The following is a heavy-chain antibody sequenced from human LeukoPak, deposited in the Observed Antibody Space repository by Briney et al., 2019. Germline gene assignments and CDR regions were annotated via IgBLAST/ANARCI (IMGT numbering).Heavy chain of an antibody. CDR1: GFTFSYYW. V-gene: IGHV3-7*01. J-gene: IGHJ6*04. CDR3: ARDAYDDASES. D-gene: IGHD3-3*01. Sequence: PGGSLRLSCAASGFTFSYYWMTWVRQALGKGLEWVANLRPDGRDKYYADSVKGRFTISRDNAKNSLYLQMNGLRADDTAIYYCARDAYDDASESWGTGTTVTVSS. CDR2: LRPDGRDK.